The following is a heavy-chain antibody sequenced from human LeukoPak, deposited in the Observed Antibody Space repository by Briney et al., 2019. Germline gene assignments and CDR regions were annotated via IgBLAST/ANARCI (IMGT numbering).Heavy chain of an antibody. CDR3: AREFGIAAAVVVSDWFDP. V-gene: IGHV1-69*06. Sequence: GASVKVSCKASGGTFSSYAISRVRQAPGQGLEWMGGIIPIFGTANYAQKFQGRVTITADKSTSTAYMELSSLRSEDTAVYYCAREFGIAAAVVVSDWFDPWGQGTLVTVSS. CDR1: GGTFSSYA. J-gene: IGHJ5*02. D-gene: IGHD6-13*01. CDR2: IIPIFGTA.